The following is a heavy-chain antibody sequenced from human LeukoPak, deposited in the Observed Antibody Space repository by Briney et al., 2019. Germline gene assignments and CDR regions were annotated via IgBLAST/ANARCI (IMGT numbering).Heavy chain of an antibody. CDR3: ARDEDYDDSSGYGTFDY. CDR2: IIPILGIA. CDR1: GGTFSSYA. D-gene: IGHD3-22*01. V-gene: IGHV1-69*04. Sequence: SVKVSCKASGGTFSSYAISWVRQAPGQGLEWMGRIIPILGIANYAQKFQGRVTITADKSTSTAYMELSSLRSEDTAVYYCARDEDYDDSSGYGTFDYWGQGTLVTVSS. J-gene: IGHJ4*02.